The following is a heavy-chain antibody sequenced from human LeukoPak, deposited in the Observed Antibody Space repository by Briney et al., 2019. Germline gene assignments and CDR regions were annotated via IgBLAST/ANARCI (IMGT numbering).Heavy chain of an antibody. J-gene: IGHJ3*02. Sequence: ASVKVSCKASGYTFTSYGISWVRQAPGQGLEWMGWISAYNGNTNYAQKLQGRVTMTTDTSTSTAYMELRSLRSDDTAVYYCAREVQLWSAGGAFDIWGQGTMVTVSS. CDR2: ISAYNGNT. CDR3: AREVQLWSAGGAFDI. V-gene: IGHV1-18*01. CDR1: GYTFTSYG. D-gene: IGHD5-18*01.